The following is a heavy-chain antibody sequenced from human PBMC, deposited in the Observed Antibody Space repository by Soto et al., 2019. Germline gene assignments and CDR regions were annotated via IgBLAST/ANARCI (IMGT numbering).Heavy chain of an antibody. J-gene: IGHJ6*02. CDR1: GGTFSSYA. Sequence: QVQLVQSGAEVKKPGSSVKVSCKASGGTFSSYAISWVRQAPGQGLEWMGGIIPIFGTANYAKKFQGRVTITADEPTRTAYMERDDTRSEDTAGYYCAPHVPAPGCYYGRDVWGEGTTVTFSS. CDR2: IIPIFGTA. V-gene: IGHV1-69*12. D-gene: IGHD2-2*01. CDR3: APHVPAPGCYYGRDV.